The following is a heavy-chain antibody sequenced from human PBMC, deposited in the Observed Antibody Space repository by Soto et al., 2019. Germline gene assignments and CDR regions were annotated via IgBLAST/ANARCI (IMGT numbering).Heavy chain of an antibody. D-gene: IGHD3-3*01. Sequence: EVQLVESGGGLVQPGGSLRLSCAASGFTFSSYIMHWVRQTPGKGLVWVSRITSDGSTTNYADSVRGRFTISRDNAKNTLYLQMNSLSAEDTAVYYCARDREWVIFDYWGQGTLVTVSS. CDR2: ITSDGSTT. CDR3: ARDREWVIFDY. V-gene: IGHV3-74*01. CDR1: GFTFSSYI. J-gene: IGHJ4*02.